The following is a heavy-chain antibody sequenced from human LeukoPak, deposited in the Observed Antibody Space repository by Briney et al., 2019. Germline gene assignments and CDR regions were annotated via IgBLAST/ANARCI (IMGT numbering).Heavy chain of an antibody. CDR3: ARLPLSGSYYRGAFDI. Sequence: TLSLTCTVSGGSISSGGYYWSWIRQHPGKGLEWIGYIYYSGSTYYNPSLKSRVTISVDTSKNQFSLKLSSVTAADTAVYYCARLPLSGSYYRGAFDIWGQGTMVTVSS. V-gene: IGHV4-31*03. J-gene: IGHJ3*02. CDR2: IYYSGST. D-gene: IGHD1-26*01. CDR1: GGSISSGGYY.